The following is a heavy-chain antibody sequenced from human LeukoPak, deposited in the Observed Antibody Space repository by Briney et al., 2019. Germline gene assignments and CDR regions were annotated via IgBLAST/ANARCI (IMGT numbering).Heavy chain of an antibody. D-gene: IGHD6-19*01. CDR2: ISRSAYTT. J-gene: IGHJ4*02. V-gene: IGHV3-23*01. Sequence: PGGSLRLSCAAAGFTFSNYGMSSVRQAPGKWLDWVSVISRSAYTTYHADSVKGRFTFSRDNSMNTVYLQMNSLKAEDTAVCYSATKVAGRNYFDYWGQGALVTVSS. CDR1: GFTFSNYG. CDR3: ATKVAGRNYFDY.